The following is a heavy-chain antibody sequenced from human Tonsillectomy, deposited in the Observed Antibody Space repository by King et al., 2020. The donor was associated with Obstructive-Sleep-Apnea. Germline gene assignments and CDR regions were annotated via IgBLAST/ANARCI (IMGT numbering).Heavy chain of an antibody. V-gene: IGHV1-18*01. D-gene: IGHD3-22*01. CDR3: ARDLKRSSYDSSGYYFPFDH. CDR2: VSGYNGNT. CDR1: GYTFTTYG. Sequence: QLVQSGAEVQKPGASVMVSCKASGYTFTTYGISWVRQAPGQGLEWVGWVSGYNGNTNYARKVQGRVTMTTDTSTSTAYMELRRLRSDDTAVYYCARDLKRSSYDSSGYYFPFDHWGQGTPVTVSS. J-gene: IGHJ4*02.